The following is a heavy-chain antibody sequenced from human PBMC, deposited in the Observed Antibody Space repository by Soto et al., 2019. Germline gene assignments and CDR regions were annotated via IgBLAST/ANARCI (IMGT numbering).Heavy chain of an antibody. CDR2: ISGSGGDT. V-gene: IGHV3-23*01. D-gene: IGHD6-25*01. CDR3: AKGRGFYTSEWYAPFDY. J-gene: IGHJ4*02. Sequence: EVQLLESGGGLVQPGGSLRLSCAASGFTFSSYAMSWVRQAPGKGLEWVSAISGSGGDTYYADSVKGRFTISRDNPENTLYLKMNSQRAEDTALYYCAKGRGFYTSEWYAPFDYCGQGTLVTVSS. CDR1: GFTFSSYA.